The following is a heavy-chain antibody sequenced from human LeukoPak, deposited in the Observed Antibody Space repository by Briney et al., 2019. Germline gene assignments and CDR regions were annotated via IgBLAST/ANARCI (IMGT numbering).Heavy chain of an antibody. V-gene: IGHV4-61*02. J-gene: IGHJ4*02. CDR1: GGSISSGSYY. Sequence: SQTLSLTCTVSGGSISSGSYYWRWIRQPAGKGLEWIGRIYTSGSTNYNPSLKSRVTISVDTSKNQFSLKLSSVTAADTAVYYCAREMATDSFDYWGQGTLVTVSS. D-gene: IGHD5-24*01. CDR2: IYTSGST. CDR3: AREMATDSFDY.